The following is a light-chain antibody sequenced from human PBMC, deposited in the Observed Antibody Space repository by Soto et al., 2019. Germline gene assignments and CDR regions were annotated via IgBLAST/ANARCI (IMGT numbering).Light chain of an antibody. CDR2: AAS. V-gene: IGKV3-15*01. CDR3: QQYNEWPPFT. Sequence: EIFMTQSPATLSLSPGEISTLSCRSSQSVRSNLAWYQQKPGQAPRLVIYAASTRATGIPDRFSGSVSGTEFTLTISSLQSEDFAVYYCQQYNEWPPFTFGQGTRLEIK. CDR1: QSVRSN. J-gene: IGKJ5*01.